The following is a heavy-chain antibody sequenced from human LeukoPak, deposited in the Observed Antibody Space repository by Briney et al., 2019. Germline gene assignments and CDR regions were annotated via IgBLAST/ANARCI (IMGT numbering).Heavy chain of an antibody. V-gene: IGHV3-15*01. CDR2: IKSKVDGGTT. D-gene: IGHD3-22*01. J-gene: IGHJ4*02. CDR1: GFTFSNGW. CDR3: TTEYYYDSSGLLDY. Sequence: PGGSLRLSCEASGFTFSNGWMSWVRQAPGKGLEWVGRIKSKVDGGTTDYAAPVKGRFTISRDDSKNTLYLQMNSLKTEDTGVYYCTTEYYYDSSGLLDYWGQGTLVTVSS.